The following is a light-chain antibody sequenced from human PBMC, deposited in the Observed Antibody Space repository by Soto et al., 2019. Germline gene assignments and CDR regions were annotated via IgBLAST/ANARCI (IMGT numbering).Light chain of an antibody. V-gene: IGKV1-16*01. CDR1: QGITND. Sequence: DIQMTQSPSSLSASVGDRVTITCRASQGITNDLAWFQQKPGKAPKSLIYETSTLQSWVPSRFSGSGSGADFTLNIISLQPEDFATYSCQYYHNYPITFGQGKRL. J-gene: IGKJ5*01. CDR2: ETS. CDR3: QYYHNYPIT.